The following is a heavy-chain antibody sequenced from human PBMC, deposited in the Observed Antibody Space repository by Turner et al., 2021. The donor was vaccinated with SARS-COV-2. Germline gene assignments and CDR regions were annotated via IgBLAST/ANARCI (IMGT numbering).Heavy chain of an antibody. J-gene: IGHJ4*02. V-gene: IGHV3-53*01. CDR3: ARDLGGLRFDY. CDR1: GFTVSSNY. D-gene: IGHD2-15*01. Sequence: EVQLVESGGGLIQPGGSLRLSCAASGFTVSSNYMSGVRQAPGKGLEWVSVIYSGGSTFYADSVKGRFTISRDNSKNTLYLQMNSLRAEDTAVYYCARDLGGLRFDYWGQGTLVTVSS. CDR2: IYSGGST.